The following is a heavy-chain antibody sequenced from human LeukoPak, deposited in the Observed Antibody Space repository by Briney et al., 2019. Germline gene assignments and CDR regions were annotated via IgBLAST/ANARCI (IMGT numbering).Heavy chain of an antibody. CDR2: IYSGGNT. V-gene: IGHV3-66*01. J-gene: IGHJ4*02. Sequence: PGGSLRLSCAVSGFTVSSNYMSWVRQAPGKGLEWASVIYSGGNTYYADSVKGRFTISRDNSKNTLYLQMNSLRVEDTAVYYCARDSCGGDCYLDYWGQGTLVTVSS. CDR3: ARDSCGGDCYLDY. D-gene: IGHD2-21*02. CDR1: GFTVSSNY.